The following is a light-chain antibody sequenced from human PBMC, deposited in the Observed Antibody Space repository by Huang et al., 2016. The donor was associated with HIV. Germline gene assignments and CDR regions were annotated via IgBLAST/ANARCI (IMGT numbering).Light chain of an antibody. Sequence: EVVMTQSPLSLPVTLGQPASISYRSSQSLVYSDGNNHLSWFQQRPGESPRRLIYRVANRDSGVQDRFSGSGSGTDFTLKISRVEAEDVGVYYCMQGTHWPPTFGQGTKVEIK. J-gene: IGKJ1*01. CDR3: MQGTHWPPT. V-gene: IGKV2-30*01. CDR1: QSLVYSDGNNH. CDR2: RVA.